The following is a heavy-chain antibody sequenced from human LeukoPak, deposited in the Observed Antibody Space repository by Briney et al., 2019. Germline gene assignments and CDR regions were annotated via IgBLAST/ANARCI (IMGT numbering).Heavy chain of an antibody. J-gene: IGHJ4*02. D-gene: IGHD5-12*01. CDR1: GGSITSSTYY. CDR2: IYYSGST. V-gene: IGHV4-39*01. Sequence: SETLSLTCTVSGGSITSSTYYWGWIRQPPGKGLEWIGSIYYSGSTYYNPSLKSRVTISVDTSKNQFSLKVSSVTAADTAVYYCVRQNLLVATSNPTFDYWGRGTLVTVSS. CDR3: VRQNLLVATSNPTFDY.